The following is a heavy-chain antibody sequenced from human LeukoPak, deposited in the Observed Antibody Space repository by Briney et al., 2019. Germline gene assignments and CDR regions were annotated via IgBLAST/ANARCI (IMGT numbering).Heavy chain of an antibody. D-gene: IGHD3-16*01. Sequence: GGSLRLSCAASGFTFSSYWMSWVRQAPGKGLEWVAVISYDGSNKYYADSVKGRFTISRDNSKNTLYLQMNSLRAEDTAVYYCAKGIGGSQPDDYWGQGTLVTVSS. J-gene: IGHJ4*02. CDR2: ISYDGSNK. CDR3: AKGIGGSQPDDY. CDR1: GFTFSSYW. V-gene: IGHV3-30*18.